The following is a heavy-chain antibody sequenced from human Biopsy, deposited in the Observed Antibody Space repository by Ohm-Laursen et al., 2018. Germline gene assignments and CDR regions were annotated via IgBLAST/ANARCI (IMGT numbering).Heavy chain of an antibody. Sequence: SDTLSLTCTVSGVSISSYFWSWIRQPLGQGLEWIGYVSYSGNTKYNPSLKSRVIISADTSKNQFSLKLSSLTAADTAMYYCAAYYYDSSGYFYAFHYWGQGTLVTVSS. V-gene: IGHV4-59*08. CDR2: VSYSGNT. CDR1: GVSISSYF. J-gene: IGHJ4*02. D-gene: IGHD3-22*01. CDR3: AAYYYDSSGYFYAFHY.